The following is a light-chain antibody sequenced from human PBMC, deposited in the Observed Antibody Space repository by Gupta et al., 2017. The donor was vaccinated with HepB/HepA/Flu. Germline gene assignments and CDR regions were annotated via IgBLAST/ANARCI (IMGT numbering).Light chain of an antibody. Sequence: QSALTQPASVSGSPGQSLTISCTGTSNDVGGYNYVSWHQQHPGKAPKLIIYNVSNRPSGVSDRFSGSKSGNTASLTISGLQPEDEADYHCSSYTAYTTVMFGGGTRLTVL. V-gene: IGLV2-14*03. CDR1: SNDVGGYNY. CDR2: NVS. J-gene: IGLJ3*02. CDR3: SSYTAYTTVM.